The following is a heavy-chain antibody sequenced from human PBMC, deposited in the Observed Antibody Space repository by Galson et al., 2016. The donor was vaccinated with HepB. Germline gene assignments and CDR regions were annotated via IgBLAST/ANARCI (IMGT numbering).Heavy chain of an antibody. D-gene: IGHD6-13*01. J-gene: IGHJ3*02. CDR1: GFSFNNYG. CDR2: ISYDGGNK. CDR3: AKLPGAAAATSDPFDI. Sequence: SQRLSCAASGFSFNNYGMHWVRQAPGKGLEWVAVISYDGGNKYYADSVKGRFTISRDNSKNTLFLQMNSLRTEDTAVYCCAKLPGAAAATSDPFDIWGQGTMVTVS. V-gene: IGHV3-30*18.